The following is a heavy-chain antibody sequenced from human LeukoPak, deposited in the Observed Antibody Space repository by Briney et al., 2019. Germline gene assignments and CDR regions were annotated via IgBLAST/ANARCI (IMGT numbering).Heavy chain of an antibody. Sequence: PSQTLSLTCSVSGGSISSGDYYWSWIRQPPGKGLEWIAYMYYSGSTYYNPSLRSRVTMSADTSKNQLSLKLSSVTAADTAVYYCARPYYYDSRIDPWGQGILVTVSS. CDR1: GGSISSGDYY. CDR3: ARPYYYDSRIDP. J-gene: IGHJ5*02. V-gene: IGHV4-30-4*01. D-gene: IGHD3-22*01. CDR2: MYYSGST.